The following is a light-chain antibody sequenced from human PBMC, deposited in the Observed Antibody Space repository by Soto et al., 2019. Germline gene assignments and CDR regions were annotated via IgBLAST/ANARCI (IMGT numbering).Light chain of an antibody. J-gene: IGKJ4*01. Sequence: IVLTQSPGTLSLSPGERGTLSCRASQSVSNTYLAWYQQKSGQAPRLLIYGASSRATGIPDRFSGSGSGTDFTLTISRMEPEDFAVYYCQHYGGSSLTFGGGTKVEIK. CDR1: QSVSNTY. V-gene: IGKV3-20*01. CDR2: GAS. CDR3: QHYGGSSLT.